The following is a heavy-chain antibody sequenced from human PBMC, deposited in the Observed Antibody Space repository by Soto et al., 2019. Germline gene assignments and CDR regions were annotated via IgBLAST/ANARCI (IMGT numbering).Heavy chain of an antibody. CDR2: INPSGGST. CDR1: GYTFTSYY. J-gene: IGHJ6*02. CDR3: ARHDCSSTSCYVHYYYYYGMDV. D-gene: IGHD2-2*01. Sequence: ASVKVSCKASGYTFTSYYMHWVRQAPGQGLEWMGIINPSGGSTSYAQKFQGRVTMTRDASTSTVYMELSSLRSEDTAVYYCARHDCSSTSCYVHYYYYYGMDVWGQGTTVTVSS. V-gene: IGHV1-46*01.